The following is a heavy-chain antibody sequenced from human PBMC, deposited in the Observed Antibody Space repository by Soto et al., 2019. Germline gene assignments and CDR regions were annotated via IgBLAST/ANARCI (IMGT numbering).Heavy chain of an antibody. CDR3: ARVGSSSWPYYYYYGMDV. Sequence: QVQLQESGPGLVKPSQTLSLTCTVSGGSISSGDYYWSWIRQPPGKGLEWIGYIYYSGSTYYNPSLKSRVTISVDTSKNQFSLKLSSVTAADTAVYYCARVGSSSWPYYYYYGMDVWGQGTTVTVSS. J-gene: IGHJ6*02. V-gene: IGHV4-30-4*01. D-gene: IGHD6-13*01. CDR2: IYYSGST. CDR1: GGSISSGDYY.